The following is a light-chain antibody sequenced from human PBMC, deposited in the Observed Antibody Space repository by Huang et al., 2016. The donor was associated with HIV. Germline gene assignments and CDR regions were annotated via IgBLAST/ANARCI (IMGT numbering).Light chain of an antibody. Sequence: IVLTQSPGTLSLSPGETATFSCRASQSLRDTYIAWYQHRPGQAPRLRIYGASSRATGIPDRFSGSGSGTDFTLTINRLEPQDFAVYFCLQYDRSPLTFGGGTKVEL. CDR2: GAS. V-gene: IGKV3-20*01. CDR3: LQYDRSPLT. CDR1: QSLRDTY. J-gene: IGKJ4*01.